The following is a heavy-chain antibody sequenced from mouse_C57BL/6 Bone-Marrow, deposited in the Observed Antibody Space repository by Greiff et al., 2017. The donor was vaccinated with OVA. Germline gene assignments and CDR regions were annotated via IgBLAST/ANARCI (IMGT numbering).Heavy chain of an antibody. V-gene: IGHV5-4*01. Sequence: DVMLVESGGGLVKPGGSLKLSCAASGFTFSSYAMSWVRQTPEKRLEWVATISDGGSYTYYPDNVKGRFTISRDNAKNNLYLQMSHLKSEDTAMYYCARDYYGHFDYWGQGTTLTVSS. CDR3: ARDYYGHFDY. CDR1: GFTFSSYA. J-gene: IGHJ2*01. D-gene: IGHD1-2*01. CDR2: ISDGGSYT.